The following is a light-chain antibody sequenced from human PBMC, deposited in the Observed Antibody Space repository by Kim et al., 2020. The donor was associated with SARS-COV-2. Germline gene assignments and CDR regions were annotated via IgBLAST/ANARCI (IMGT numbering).Light chain of an antibody. CDR2: DAS. CDR3: QQYNDYPLT. J-gene: IGKJ4*01. CDR1: HVVDNW. Sequence: SGGNRANITCRANHVVDNWLAWYQQKPGKTPKLLIYDASSLESGVPSRFSGSGSATEFTLTISSIQPEDFATYYCQQYNDYPLTFGGGTKVDIK. V-gene: IGKV1-5*01.